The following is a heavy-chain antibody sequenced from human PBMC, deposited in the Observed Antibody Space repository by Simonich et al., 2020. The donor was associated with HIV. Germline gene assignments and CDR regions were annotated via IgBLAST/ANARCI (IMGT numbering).Heavy chain of an antibody. CDR3: ARLTAGGLGEYFQH. V-gene: IGHV4-34*01. J-gene: IGHJ1*01. Sequence: QVQLQQWGAGLLKPSETLSLTCAVYGGSFRGYYWSWIRQPPGKGLEWMGEINHRGSTNYNPSLKGRVTISVATSKNQFSLKLSSVTAADTAVYYCARLTAGGLGEYFQHWGQGTLVTVSS. D-gene: IGHD6-13*01. CDR2: INHRGST. CDR1: GGSFRGYY.